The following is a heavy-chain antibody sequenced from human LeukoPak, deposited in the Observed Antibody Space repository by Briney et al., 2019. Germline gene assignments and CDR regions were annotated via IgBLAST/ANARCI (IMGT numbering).Heavy chain of an antibody. CDR3: ARRAPFSNWFDP. CDR2: IYFSGST. Sequence: SQTLSLTCTVSGASVTNDDYYWSWIRQHPGKGLEWIGYIYFSGSTYYNPTLKSRASVSVDTSKSQFSLRLTSVTAADTAVYYCARRAPFSNWFDPWGQGTLVIVSS. CDR1: GASVTNDDYY. J-gene: IGHJ5*02. D-gene: IGHD2-2*01. V-gene: IGHV4-31*03.